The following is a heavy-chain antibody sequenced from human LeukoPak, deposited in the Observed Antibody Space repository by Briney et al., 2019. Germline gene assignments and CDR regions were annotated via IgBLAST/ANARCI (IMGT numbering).Heavy chain of an antibody. Sequence: GGSLRLSCAASGFTFNSYAMNWVRQAPGKGLEWVSGISGSSGSTYYAASVKGRFTISRDNSKNTLYLQMNSLRAEDTAVYYCAKDRWSSPISSFDIWGQGTMVTASS. CDR1: GFTFNSYA. J-gene: IGHJ3*02. CDR2: ISGSSGST. V-gene: IGHV3-23*01. D-gene: IGHD2/OR15-2a*01. CDR3: AKDRWSSPISSFDI.